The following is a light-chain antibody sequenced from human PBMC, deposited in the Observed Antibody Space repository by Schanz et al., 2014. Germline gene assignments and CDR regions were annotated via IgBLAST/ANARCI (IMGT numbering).Light chain of an antibody. V-gene: IGKV3-15*01. J-gene: IGKJ4*01. CDR1: QSVSSN. CDR2: GAS. Sequence: EIVMTQSPATLSVSPGERATLSCRASQSVSSNLAWYQQKPGQAPRLLIYGASTRATGIPARFSGSGSGTDFTLTISSLQSEDFAVYYCQQYGSSPPLTFGGGTKVEIK. CDR3: QQYGSSPPLT.